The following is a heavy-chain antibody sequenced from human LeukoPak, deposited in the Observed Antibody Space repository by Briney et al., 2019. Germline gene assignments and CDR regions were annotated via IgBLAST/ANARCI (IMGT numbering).Heavy chain of an antibody. Sequence: PGGSLRLSCAASGFTFSSYAMSWVRQAPGKGLEWVSAISGSGGSTYYADSVKGRFAISRDNAKNSLYLQMNSLRAEDTAVYYCARSAGENWYFDLWGRGTLVTVSS. J-gene: IGHJ2*01. CDR2: ISGSGGST. CDR1: GFTFSSYA. CDR3: ARSAGENWYFDL. D-gene: IGHD7-27*01. V-gene: IGHV3-23*01.